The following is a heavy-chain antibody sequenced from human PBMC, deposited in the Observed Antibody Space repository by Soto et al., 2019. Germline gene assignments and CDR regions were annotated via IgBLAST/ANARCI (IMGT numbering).Heavy chain of an antibody. J-gene: IGHJ5*02. CDR1: GFTFSDYY. D-gene: IGHD1-1*01. CDR3: ATLSTQFER. CDR2: ISGSRNII. V-gene: IGHV3-11*01. Sequence: PGGSLRLSCAASGFTFSDYYMNGISQGPGMGLEWVSYISGSRNIIYYADSVKSRFTISRDNAKNSLYLKMNSLRVEDTAVYYGATLSTQFERWGQGTLVTVAS.